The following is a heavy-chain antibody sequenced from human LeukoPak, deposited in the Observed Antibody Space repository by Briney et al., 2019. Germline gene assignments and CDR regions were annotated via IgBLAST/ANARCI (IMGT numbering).Heavy chain of an antibody. CDR2: ISSSGSTI. Sequence: GGSLRLSCAASGFTLSDYYMSWIRQAPGKGLEWVSYISSSGSTIYYADSVKGRFTISRDNAKNSLYLQMNSLRAEDTAMYYCARDQQRVDYGDYVTHWGQGTLVTVSS. CDR3: ARDQQRVDYGDYVTH. V-gene: IGHV3-11*01. J-gene: IGHJ4*02. D-gene: IGHD4-17*01. CDR1: GFTLSDYY.